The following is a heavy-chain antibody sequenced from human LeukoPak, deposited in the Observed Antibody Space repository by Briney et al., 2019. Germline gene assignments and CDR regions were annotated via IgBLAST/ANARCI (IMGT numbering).Heavy chain of an antibody. CDR3: ARGYSGYDPFDY. J-gene: IGHJ4*02. V-gene: IGHV3-66*01. CDR1: GFTVSGNY. D-gene: IGHD5-12*01. CDR2: LYSGGTA. Sequence: PGGSLRLSCAVSGFTVSGNYMSGVRQAPGKGLEWVSVLYSGGTAYYADSVEGRFTISRDNTKNTLYLQMNSLRAEDTAVYYCARGYSGYDPFDYSGQGTLVTVSS.